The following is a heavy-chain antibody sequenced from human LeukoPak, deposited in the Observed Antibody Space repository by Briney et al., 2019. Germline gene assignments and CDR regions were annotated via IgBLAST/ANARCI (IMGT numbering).Heavy chain of an antibody. D-gene: IGHD6-6*01. CDR2: IDPSDSNT. J-gene: IGHJ4*02. CDR1: GYSFTSYL. Sequence: GESLRISCKGFGYSFTSYLISWVRQMPGKGLEWMGRIDPSDSNTNYSPSFQGHVTISADKSISTAYLQWSSLKASDTAMYYCARPAASSSRSFDYWGQGTLVTVSS. CDR3: ARPAASSSRSFDY. V-gene: IGHV5-10-1*01.